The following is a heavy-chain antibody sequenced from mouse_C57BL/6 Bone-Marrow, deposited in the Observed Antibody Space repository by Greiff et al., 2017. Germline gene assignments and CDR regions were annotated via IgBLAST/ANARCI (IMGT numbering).Heavy chain of an antibody. CDR1: GFSLTSYG. CDR2: IWSGGST. D-gene: IGHD2-4*01. CDR3: ARETDYACDY. Sequence: VQLQQSGPGLVQPSQSLSITCTVSGFSLTSYGVHWVRQSPGKGLEWLGVIWSGGSTDDNAAFISRLSISKDNSKSQVFFKMSRLQADDTAIYYCARETDYACDYWGQGTTLTVSS. V-gene: IGHV2-2*01. J-gene: IGHJ2*01.